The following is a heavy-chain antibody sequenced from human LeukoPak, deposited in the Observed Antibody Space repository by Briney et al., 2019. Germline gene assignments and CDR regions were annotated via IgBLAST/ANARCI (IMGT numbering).Heavy chain of an antibody. CDR2: ISAYNGNT. CDR3: ARGSEYSSGWYGPHYYYYGMDV. Sequence: EASVKVSCKASGYTFTSYGISCVRQAPGQGLEWMGWISAYNGNTNYAQKLQGRVTMTTDTSTSTAYMELSSLRSGDTAVYYCARGSEYSSGWYGPHYYYYGMDVWGQGTTVTVSS. D-gene: IGHD6-19*01. V-gene: IGHV1-18*01. CDR1: GYTFTSYG. J-gene: IGHJ6*02.